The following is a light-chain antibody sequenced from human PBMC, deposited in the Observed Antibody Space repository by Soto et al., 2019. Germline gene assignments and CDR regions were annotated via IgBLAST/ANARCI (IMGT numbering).Light chain of an antibody. V-gene: IGKV3-20*01. CDR2: GAS. CDR1: QSVSSSY. J-gene: IGKJ1*01. CDR3: QQYGSSPLWT. Sequence: EIVLTQSPGTLSLSPGERATLSCRASQSVSSSYLAWYQQKPGQDPRLLIDGASSRATGIPDRFSGSGSGTDFPLTISRLGPEYFAVYYCQQYGSSPLWTVGQGTNVEI.